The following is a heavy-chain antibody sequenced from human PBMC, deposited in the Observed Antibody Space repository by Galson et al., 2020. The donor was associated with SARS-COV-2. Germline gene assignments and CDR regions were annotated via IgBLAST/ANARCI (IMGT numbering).Heavy chain of an antibody. CDR3: AAGIVVIPSARYGMDV. CDR1: GFTFSNYG. Sequence: GESLKTSCAASGFTFSNYGMHWVRQAPGKGLEWVTVMSYDGSEKYYADSVKGRFTISRDNSKNTLYLQMNSLRAEDTAVYYCAAGIVVIPSARYGMDVWGQGTTVTVSS. CDR2: MSYDGSEK. D-gene: IGHD2-2*01. V-gene: IGHV3-30*03. J-gene: IGHJ6*02.